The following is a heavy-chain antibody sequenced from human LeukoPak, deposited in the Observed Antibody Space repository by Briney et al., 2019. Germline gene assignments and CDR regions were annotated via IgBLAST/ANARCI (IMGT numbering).Heavy chain of an antibody. CDR1: GFTFSRYA. J-gene: IGHJ4*02. CDR3: AKNGQFWSGYPYYFDY. V-gene: IGHV3-33*06. CDR2: IWYDGGNK. D-gene: IGHD3-3*02. Sequence: GGSLRLSCAASGFTFSRYAMHWVRQAPGKGLEWVAVIWYDGGNKYSADSVKGRFTISRDNSKNTLYLQMNSLRDEDTAVYYCAKNGQFWSGYPYYFDYWGQGTLVTVSS.